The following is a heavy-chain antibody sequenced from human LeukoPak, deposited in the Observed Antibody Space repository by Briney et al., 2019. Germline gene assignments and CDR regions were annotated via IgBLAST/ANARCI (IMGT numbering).Heavy chain of an antibody. CDR1: GYTFTSYG. J-gene: IGHJ6*03. Sequence: ASVKVSCKASGYTFTSYGISWVRQAPGQGLEWMGWISAYNGNTNYAQKFQGRVTMTRDTSISTAYMELSRLRSDDTAVYYCARAGGYYYDSSGYPPHSYYYYYYMDVWGKGATVTVSS. D-gene: IGHD3-22*01. CDR3: ARAGGYYYDSSGYPPHSYYYYYYMDV. CDR2: ISAYNGNT. V-gene: IGHV1-18*01.